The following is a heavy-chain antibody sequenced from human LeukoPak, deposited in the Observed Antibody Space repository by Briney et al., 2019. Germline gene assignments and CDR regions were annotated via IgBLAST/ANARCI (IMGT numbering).Heavy chain of an antibody. Sequence: GGSLRLSCAASGFTFSSYAMSWVRQAPGKGLEWVSAISGSGGSTYYADSVKGRFTISRDNSKNTQYLQMNSLRAEDAAVYYCAKDSSRGIQLWFYYWGQGTLVTVSS. J-gene: IGHJ4*02. CDR2: ISGSGGST. CDR1: GFTFSSYA. D-gene: IGHD5-18*01. V-gene: IGHV3-23*01. CDR3: AKDSSRGIQLWFYY.